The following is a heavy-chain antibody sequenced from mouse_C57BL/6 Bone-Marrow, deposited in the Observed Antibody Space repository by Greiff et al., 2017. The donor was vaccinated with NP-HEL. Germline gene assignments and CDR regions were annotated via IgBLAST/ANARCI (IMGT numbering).Heavy chain of an antibody. Sequence: EVMLVESGGGLVKPGGSLKLSCAASGFTFSSYAMSWVRQTPEKRLEWVATISDGGGYTYYPANVKGRFTISRDKATNTLYLQMSQLKSEDTAMDYCAREEGRLGPYFDYWGQGTTLTVSS. J-gene: IGHJ2*01. CDR2: ISDGGGYT. D-gene: IGHD4-1*01. V-gene: IGHV5-4*01. CDR1: GFTFSSYA. CDR3: AREEGRLGPYFDY.